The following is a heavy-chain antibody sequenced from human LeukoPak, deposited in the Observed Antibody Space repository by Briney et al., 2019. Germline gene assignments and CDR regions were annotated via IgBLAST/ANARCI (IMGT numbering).Heavy chain of an antibody. D-gene: IGHD5-24*01. J-gene: IGHJ6*03. Sequence: GASVKVSCKASGYDLTYCNINWVRQAPGQGLEWMGWIGVYNINIEYAQKFQGRVTMTTDRYTTTAYMELGSLTSDDTATYYCARGLGDGDSLEYYYMDVWGQGTTVIVSS. CDR1: GYDLTYCN. CDR3: ARGLGDGDSLEYYYMDV. CDR2: IGVYNINI. V-gene: IGHV1-18*01.